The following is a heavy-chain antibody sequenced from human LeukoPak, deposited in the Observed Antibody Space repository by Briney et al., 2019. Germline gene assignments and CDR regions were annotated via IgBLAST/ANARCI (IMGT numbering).Heavy chain of an antibody. CDR2: ISGSDGST. J-gene: IGHJ4*02. CDR3: ATYSGYDAVDY. V-gene: IGHV3-23*01. Sequence: GGSLRLSCATSGFTFSSYAMSWVRQAPGKGLEWVSAISGSDGSTYNADSVKGRFTISRDNSKNTLYLQMNSLRAEDTAVYYCATYSGYDAVDYWGQGTLVTVSS. CDR1: GFTFSSYA. D-gene: IGHD5-12*01.